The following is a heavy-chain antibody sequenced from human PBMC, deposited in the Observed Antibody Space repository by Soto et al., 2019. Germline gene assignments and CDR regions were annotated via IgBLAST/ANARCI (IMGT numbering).Heavy chain of an antibody. D-gene: IGHD6-19*01. Sequence: QVQLVQSGAEVKKPGASVKVSCKASGYIFNNYAISWVRQAPGQGLEWMGWMNVYNGHTKYAQKVQGRLTMTTDTSASPDYMELRNLRCDDTAVHYCARDLSSGWLVHGGQGPLVTVSS. CDR2: MNVYNGHT. V-gene: IGHV1-18*01. J-gene: IGHJ5*02. CDR1: GYIFNNYA. CDR3: ARDLSSGWLVH.